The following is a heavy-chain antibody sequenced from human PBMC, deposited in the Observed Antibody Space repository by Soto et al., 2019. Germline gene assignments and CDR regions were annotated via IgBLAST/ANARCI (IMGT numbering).Heavy chain of an antibody. CDR1: GYTLTELS. D-gene: IGHD6-19*01. J-gene: IGHJ5*02. CDR3: ATGGAVAGYNWFDP. CDR2: FDPEDGET. V-gene: IGHV1-24*01. Sequence: ASVKVSCKVSGYTLTELSMHWVRQAPGKGLEWMGGFDPEDGETIYAQKFQGRVTMTEDTSTVTAYMELSSLRSEDTAVYYCATGGAVAGYNWFDPWGQGTLVTVSS.